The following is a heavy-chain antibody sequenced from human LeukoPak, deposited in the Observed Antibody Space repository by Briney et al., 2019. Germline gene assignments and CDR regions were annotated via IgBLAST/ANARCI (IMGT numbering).Heavy chain of an antibody. CDR3: ARDLIAYYYYMDV. V-gene: IGHV3-7*01. CDR2: IKQDGSEK. D-gene: IGHD2-8*01. Sequence: GGSLRLSCAASGFTFSSYWMSWVRQAPGKGLEWVANIKQDGSEKYYVDSVKGRFTISRDNAKNSLYLQMNSLRAEDTAVYYCARDLIAYYYYMDVWGKGTTVTVSS. CDR1: GFTFSSYW. J-gene: IGHJ6*03.